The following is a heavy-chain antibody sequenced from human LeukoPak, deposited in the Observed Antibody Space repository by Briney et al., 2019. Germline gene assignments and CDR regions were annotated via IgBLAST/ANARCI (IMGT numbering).Heavy chain of an antibody. D-gene: IGHD3-22*01. Sequence: APPLTSPRYATHRAPQPPAKALVRVAVISYDSTNKYYADSVKGRFTSSRDNSKNTLYLQMNSLRAEDTAVYYCARRMYYYDSSGYYYPYFDYWGQGTLVTVSS. V-gene: IGHV3-30-3*01. CDR3: ARRMYYYDSSGYYYPYFDY. J-gene: IGHJ4*02. CDR1: PLTSPRYA. CDR2: ISYDSTNK.